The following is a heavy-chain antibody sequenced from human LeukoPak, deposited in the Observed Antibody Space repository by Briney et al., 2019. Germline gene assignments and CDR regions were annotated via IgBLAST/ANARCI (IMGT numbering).Heavy chain of an antibody. D-gene: IGHD5-12*01. V-gene: IGHV4-30-4*07. CDR2: IYYSGST. Sequence: PSETLSLTCAVSGGSISSGGYSWSWIRQPPGKGLEWIGYIYYSGSTYYNPSLKSRVTISVDTSKNQFSLKLSSVTAADTAVYYCARDRATDDAFDIWGQGTMVTVSS. CDR3: ARDRATDDAFDI. CDR1: GGSISSGGYS. J-gene: IGHJ3*02.